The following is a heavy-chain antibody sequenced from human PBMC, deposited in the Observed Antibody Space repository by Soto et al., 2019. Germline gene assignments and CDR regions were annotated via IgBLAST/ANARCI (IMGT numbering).Heavy chain of an antibody. CDR3: ARSIRDWKYVSGVDV. CDR2: ISTSVSTI. J-gene: IGHJ6*02. D-gene: IGHD1-7*01. Sequence: QVQLVESGGGLVKPGGSLRLSCAASGFSFSDYYMTWIRQAPGKGLEWVSYISTSVSTINYADSVKGRFTISRDNAKNSLYLQMNSLRAEDTAVYYCARSIRDWKYVSGVDVWGQGTTVTVSS. V-gene: IGHV3-11*01. CDR1: GFSFSDYY.